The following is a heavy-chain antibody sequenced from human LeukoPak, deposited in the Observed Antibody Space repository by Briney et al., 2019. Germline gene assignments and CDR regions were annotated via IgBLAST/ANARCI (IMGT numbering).Heavy chain of an antibody. Sequence: SGTLSLTCAVYGGSFSGYYWSWIRQPPGKGLEWIGEINHSGSTNYNPSLKSRVTISVDTSKNQFSLKLSSVTAADTAVYYCASVPGAYCSSTSCYKRYYGMDVWGQGTTVTVSS. V-gene: IGHV4-34*01. CDR3: ASVPGAYCSSTSCYKRYYGMDV. J-gene: IGHJ6*02. CDR2: INHSGST. CDR1: GGSFSGYY. D-gene: IGHD2-2*02.